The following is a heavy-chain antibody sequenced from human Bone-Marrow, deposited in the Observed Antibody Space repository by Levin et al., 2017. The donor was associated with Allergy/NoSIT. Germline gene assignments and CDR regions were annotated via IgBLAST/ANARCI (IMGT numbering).Heavy chain of an antibody. D-gene: IGHD5-18*01. CDR2: ISYDGSNK. J-gene: IGHJ4*02. CDR3: APKGGSYGSFDY. CDR1: GFTFSSYG. Sequence: PGGSLRLSCAASGFTFSSYGMHWVRQAPGKGLEWVAVISYDGSNKYYADSVKGRFTISRDNSKNTLYLQMNSLRAEDTAVYYCAPKGGSYGSFDYWGQGTLVTVSS. V-gene: IGHV3-30*03.